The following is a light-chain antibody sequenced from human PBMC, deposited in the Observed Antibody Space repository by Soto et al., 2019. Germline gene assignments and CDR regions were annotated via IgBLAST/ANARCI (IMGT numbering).Light chain of an antibody. Sequence: EIVMTQSPATLSVSPGERATLSCRASQGVSSNLAWYQQKPGQAPRLLIYGASTTATGIPARFSGSGSGTEFTLTISSLQSEDFAVYYCQQYNNWPPLTFGGGTKVEIK. CDR2: GAS. J-gene: IGKJ4*01. V-gene: IGKV3-15*01. CDR3: QQYNNWPPLT. CDR1: QGVSSN.